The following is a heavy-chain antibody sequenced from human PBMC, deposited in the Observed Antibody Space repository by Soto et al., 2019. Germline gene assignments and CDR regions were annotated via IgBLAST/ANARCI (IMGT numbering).Heavy chain of an antibody. Sequence: SETLSLTCAVYGGSFSGYYWSWIRQPPGKGLEWIGYIYYSGSTNYNPSLKGRVTISVDTSKNQFSLRLSSVTAADAAVYYCARHECSSTSCYDDYWGQGTLVTVSS. D-gene: IGHD2-2*01. CDR1: GGSFSGYY. J-gene: IGHJ4*02. V-gene: IGHV4-59*08. CDR3: ARHECSSTSCYDDY. CDR2: IYYSGST.